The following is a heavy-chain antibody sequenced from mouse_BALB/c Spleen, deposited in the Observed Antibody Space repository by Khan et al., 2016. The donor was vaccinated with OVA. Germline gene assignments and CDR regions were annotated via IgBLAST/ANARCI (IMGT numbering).Heavy chain of an antibody. CDR2: IWGGGST. J-gene: IGHJ4*01. Sequence: QVQLKQSGPGLVAPSQNLSITCTVSGFSLSDYGVSWIRQPPGKGLEWLGVIWGGGSTYYNSALRSRLSISKDNSKSQVFLKMSSLQSDDTAMFYCAKGVLSYYYTLDYWGQGISVTVSS. CDR1: GFSLSDYG. V-gene: IGHV2-6-5*01. CDR3: AKGVLSYYYTLDY.